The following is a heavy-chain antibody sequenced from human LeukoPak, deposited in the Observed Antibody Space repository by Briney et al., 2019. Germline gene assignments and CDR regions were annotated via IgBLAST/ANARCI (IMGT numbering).Heavy chain of an antibody. D-gene: IGHD6-19*01. CDR3: AKKYISGRRPYDYYMDV. CDR1: GFTFSSYG. CDR2: IRYDRSDK. J-gene: IGHJ6*03. V-gene: IGHV3-30*02. Sequence: GGSLRLSCAASGFTFSSYGLNWVRQAPGKGLEWVAFIRYDRSDKYYADSVKGRFTVSRDHYKNMVYLQMNSLRADDTAVYYCAKKYISGRRPYDYYMDVWGKGATVIVSS.